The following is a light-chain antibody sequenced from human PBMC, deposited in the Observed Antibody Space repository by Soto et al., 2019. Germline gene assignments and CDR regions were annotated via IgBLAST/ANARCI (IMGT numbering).Light chain of an antibody. CDR2: DVN. CDR1: STDVGNYNY. J-gene: IGLJ3*02. V-gene: IGLV2-8*01. Sequence: QSVLTQPPSASGSPGQSLTISCTGTSTDVGNYNYVSWYQQHPGKAPKLMISDVNRRSSGVPDRFSGSKSGNTASLTVSGLQAEDEADYYCSSYAGSNNWVFGGGTKVTVL. CDR3: SSYAGSNNWV.